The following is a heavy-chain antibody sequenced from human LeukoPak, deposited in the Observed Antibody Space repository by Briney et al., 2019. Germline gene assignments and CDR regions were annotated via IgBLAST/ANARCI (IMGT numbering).Heavy chain of an antibody. D-gene: IGHD6-6*01. V-gene: IGHV4-30-4*08. Sequence: PSQTLSLTCTVSGGSINTSDYYWSWIRQPPGKGLEWIGYIFYSGNTYYNPSLKSRLIISIDTSKNQFSLRLSSVTAADTAVYYCATTARHCSDCSGQGTLVTVSS. CDR1: GGSINTSDYY. CDR2: IFYSGNT. J-gene: IGHJ4*02. CDR3: ATTARHCSDC.